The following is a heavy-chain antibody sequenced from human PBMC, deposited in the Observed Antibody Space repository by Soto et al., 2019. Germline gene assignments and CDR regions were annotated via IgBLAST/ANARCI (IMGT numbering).Heavy chain of an antibody. CDR2: IIPIFGTA. CDR3: ARGRPRYSTNWFGWFDL. D-gene: IGHD6-13*01. Sequence: ASVKVSCKASGGTFSSYAISWVRQAPGQGLEWMGGIIPIFGTADYAQKFQGRVTITAGASTGTAYMELSSLRSEDTAIYFCARGRPRYSTNWFGWFDLWGQGTLVTVSS. V-gene: IGHV1-69*13. CDR1: GGTFSSYA. J-gene: IGHJ5*02.